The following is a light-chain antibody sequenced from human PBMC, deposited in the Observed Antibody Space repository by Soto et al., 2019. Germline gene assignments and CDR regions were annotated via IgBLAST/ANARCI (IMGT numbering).Light chain of an antibody. J-gene: IGKJ4*01. CDR1: QDISRW. Sequence: DIQMTQSPSSVSASVGDSVTITCRASQDISRWLVWYQQKPGKAPKLLFSAASGLQSGVPSRFSGRGSGTDFTLTISSLQPEDFANYYCQQASNLTPLTFGGGTKVEIK. CDR3: QQASNLTPLT. CDR2: AAS. V-gene: IGKV1-12*01.